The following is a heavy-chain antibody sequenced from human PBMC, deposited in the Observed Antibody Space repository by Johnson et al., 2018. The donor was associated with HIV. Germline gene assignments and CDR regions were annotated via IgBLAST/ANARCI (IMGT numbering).Heavy chain of an antibody. Sequence: QVQLVESGGGVVQPGRSLRLSCAASGFTFSSYAMPWVRQAPGKGLEWVAVISYDGSNKYYADSVKGRFTISRDNSKNTLYLQMNSLRAEDTAVYYCARDQSGSYVWWAHDAFDIWGQGTMVTVSS. D-gene: IGHD1-26*01. CDR1: GFTFSSYA. J-gene: IGHJ3*02. CDR2: ISYDGSNK. V-gene: IGHV3-30*04. CDR3: ARDQSGSYVWWAHDAFDI.